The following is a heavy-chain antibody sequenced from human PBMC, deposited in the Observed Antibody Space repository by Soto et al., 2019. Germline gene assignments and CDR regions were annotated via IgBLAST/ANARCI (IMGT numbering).Heavy chain of an antibody. CDR3: ARGRYDYIWGSYRDGDYYYYYMDV. D-gene: IGHD3-16*02. CDR1: GYTFTSYY. Sequence: SVKLSCKASGYTFTSYYMHWVRQAPGQGLEWMGIINPSGGSTSYAQKFQGRVTMTRDTSTSTVYMELSSLRSEDTAVYYCARGRYDYIWGSYRDGDYYYYYMDVWGKGTTVTVSS. CDR2: INPSGGST. V-gene: IGHV1-46*03. J-gene: IGHJ6*03.